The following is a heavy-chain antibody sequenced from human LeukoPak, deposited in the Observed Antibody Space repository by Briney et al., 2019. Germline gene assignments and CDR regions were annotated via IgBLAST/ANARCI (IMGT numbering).Heavy chain of an antibody. J-gene: IGHJ4*02. CDR2: IFYTGST. CDR1: SGSISTSNYY. Sequence: SETLSLTCTVSSGSISTSNYYWGWVRQPPGKALEWIGNIFYTGSTYYSPSLKSRVTISVDTSKNQFSLKLSSVTAADTAVYYCAGAAAGLLFDYWGQGTLVTVSS. V-gene: IGHV4-39*07. CDR3: AGAAAGLLFDY. D-gene: IGHD6-13*01.